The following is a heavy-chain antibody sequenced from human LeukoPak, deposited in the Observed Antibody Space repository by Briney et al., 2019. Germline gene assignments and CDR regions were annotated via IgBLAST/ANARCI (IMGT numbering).Heavy chain of an antibody. CDR1: GYTFTGYY. CDR2: INPNSGGT. J-gene: IGHJ4*02. D-gene: IGHD2-2*01. Sequence: ASEKVSCKASGYTFTGYYMHWVRQAPGQGLEWMGWINPNSGGTNYAQKFQGRVTMTRDTSISTAYMELSRLRSDDTAVYYCATLGYCSSTSCPQLLYFDYWGQGTLVTVSS. V-gene: IGHV1-2*02. CDR3: ATLGYCSSTSCPQLLYFDY.